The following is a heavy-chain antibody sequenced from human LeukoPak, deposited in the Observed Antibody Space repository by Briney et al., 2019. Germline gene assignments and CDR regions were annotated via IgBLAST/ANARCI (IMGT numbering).Heavy chain of an antibody. Sequence: YSPSLKSRLTMSVDTSKNQFSLTLDSVTAADTAVYYCARSVVQDYDFWSGYPHSDAFDIWGQGTVVTVSS. D-gene: IGHD3-3*01. V-gene: IGHV4-39*01. CDR3: ARSVVQDYDFWSGYPHSDAFDI. J-gene: IGHJ3*02.